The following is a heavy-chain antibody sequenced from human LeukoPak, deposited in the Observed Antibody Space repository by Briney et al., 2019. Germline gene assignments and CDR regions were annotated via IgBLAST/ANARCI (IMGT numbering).Heavy chain of an antibody. CDR1: GFTFSSYS. CDR2: ISSSSSYI. CDR3: ARERPNAAVALEY. J-gene: IGHJ4*02. Sequence: GGSLRLSCAASGFTFSSYSMNWVRQAPGKGLEWVSSISSSSSYIYYADSVKGRFTISRDNAKNSLYLQMNSLRVDDTAVYYCARERPNAAVALEYWGQGTLVTVSS. V-gene: IGHV3-21*01. D-gene: IGHD6-19*01.